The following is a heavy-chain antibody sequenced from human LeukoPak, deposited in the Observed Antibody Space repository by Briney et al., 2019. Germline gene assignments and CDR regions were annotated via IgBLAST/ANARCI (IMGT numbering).Heavy chain of an antibody. D-gene: IGHD5-24*01. J-gene: IGHJ6*03. CDR1: GYSISSGYY. V-gene: IGHV4-38-2*02. CDR3: ARGRRRSGGYYYYYYMDV. Sequence: KSSETLSLTCTVSGYSISSGYYWGWIRQPPGKGLEWIGSIYHSGSTYYNPSLKSRVTISVDTSKNQFSLKLSSVTAADTAVYYCARGRRRSGGYYYYYYMDVWGKGTTVTVSS. CDR2: IYHSGST.